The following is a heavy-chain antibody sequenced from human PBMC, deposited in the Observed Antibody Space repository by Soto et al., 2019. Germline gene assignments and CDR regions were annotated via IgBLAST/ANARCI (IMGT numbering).Heavy chain of an antibody. CDR2: MYHTGST. D-gene: IGHD3-10*01. CDR3: ARVRGGDTHVFDF. CDR1: GDSITRSGFY. V-gene: IGHV4-39*01. J-gene: IGHJ4*02. Sequence: QLHLHESGPGLVKPSETLSLSCSVSGDSITRSGFYWAWIRRPPGKELEWIGSMYHTGSTYYKPSRESRLTMSVDTSKSQFSLRLTSMTAADAGVYFCARVRGGDTHVFDFWGQGARVTVSS.